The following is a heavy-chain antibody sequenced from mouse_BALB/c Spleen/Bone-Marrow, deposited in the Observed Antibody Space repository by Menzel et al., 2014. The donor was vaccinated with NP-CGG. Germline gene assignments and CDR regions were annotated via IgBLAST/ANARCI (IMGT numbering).Heavy chain of an antibody. D-gene: IGHD2-4*01. V-gene: IGHV5-17*02. CDR1: GFTFSSFG. J-gene: IGHJ4*01. CDR3: ARKGAMITHYYAMDY. Sequence: EVLRVESGGGLVQPGGSRKLSCAASGFTFSSFGMHWVRQAPEKGLEWDAYISNGSSTIYYADTVKGRFTISRDNPKNTLFLQMTSLRSEDTAMYYCARKGAMITHYYAMDYWGQGTSVTVSS. CDR2: ISNGSSTI.